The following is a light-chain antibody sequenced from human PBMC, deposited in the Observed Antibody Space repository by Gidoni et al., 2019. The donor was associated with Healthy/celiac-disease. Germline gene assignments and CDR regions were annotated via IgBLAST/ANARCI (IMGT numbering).Light chain of an antibody. Sequence: DIQMTQSPSTLSASVGDRVTITCRASQSISSWLAWYQQKPGKAPKLLIDKASSLESGVPSRFSGSGSGTEFTLTISSLQPDDFATYYCQQYNSYRTFGQGTKVEIK. CDR2: KAS. J-gene: IGKJ1*01. CDR3: QQYNSYRT. V-gene: IGKV1-5*03. CDR1: QSISSW.